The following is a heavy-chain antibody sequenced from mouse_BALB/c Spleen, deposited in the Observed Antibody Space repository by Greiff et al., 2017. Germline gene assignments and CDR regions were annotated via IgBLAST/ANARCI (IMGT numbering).Heavy chain of an antibody. CDR2: IYPGDGDT. Sequence: QVQLQQSGAELVRPGSSVKISCKASGYAFSSYWMNWVKQRPGQGLEWIGQIYPGDGDTNYNGKFKGKATLTADKSSSTAYMQLSSLTSEDSAVYFCAIKKGITHGAWFADWGQGTLVTVSA. CDR3: AIKKGITHGAWFAD. V-gene: IGHV1-80*01. CDR1: GYAFSSYW. J-gene: IGHJ3*01. D-gene: IGHD1-1*01.